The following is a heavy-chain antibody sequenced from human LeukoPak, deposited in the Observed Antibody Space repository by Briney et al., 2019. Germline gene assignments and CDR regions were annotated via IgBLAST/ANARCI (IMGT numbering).Heavy chain of an antibody. Sequence: ASVKVSCTASGYTFTSYDISWVRQATGQGLEWMGWMNPNSGNAGYAQRFQGRATMTRNNSISTAYMELTSLRSEDTAVYYCGRPLQRGSWTQRALDYWGQGTLVTVSS. D-gene: IGHD3-10*01. V-gene: IGHV1-8*01. CDR2: MNPNSGNA. CDR3: GRPLQRGSWTQRALDY. J-gene: IGHJ4*02. CDR1: GYTFTSYD.